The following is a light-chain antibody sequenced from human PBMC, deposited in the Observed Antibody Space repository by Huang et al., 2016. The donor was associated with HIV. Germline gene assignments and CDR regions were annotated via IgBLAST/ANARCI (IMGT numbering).Light chain of an antibody. CDR3: QQYYSSPQT. Sequence: DIIMTQSPDSLAVSLGERATLNCRSSQSVYSSSTSKDYMAWFQQKPGQPTRLLLFWASTREAGVPDRFSGSGYGTHFTLTIANLEAEDAAIYYCQQYYSSPQTFGQGTRVEVK. J-gene: IGKJ1*01. V-gene: IGKV4-1*01. CDR2: WAS. CDR1: QSVYSSSTSKDY.